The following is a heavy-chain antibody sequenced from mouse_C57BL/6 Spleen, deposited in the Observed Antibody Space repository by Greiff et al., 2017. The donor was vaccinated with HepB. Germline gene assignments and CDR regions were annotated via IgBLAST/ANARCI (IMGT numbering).Heavy chain of an antibody. Sequence: EVMLVESGTVLARPGASVKMSCKTSGYTFTSYWMHWVKQRPGQGLEWIGAIYPGNSDTSYNQKFKGKAKLTAVTSASTAYMELSSLTNEDSAVYYCTRREGTGAWFAYWGQGTLVTVSA. V-gene: IGHV1-5*01. CDR3: TRREGTGAWFAY. CDR1: GYTFTSYW. CDR2: IYPGNSDT. J-gene: IGHJ3*01. D-gene: IGHD4-1*01.